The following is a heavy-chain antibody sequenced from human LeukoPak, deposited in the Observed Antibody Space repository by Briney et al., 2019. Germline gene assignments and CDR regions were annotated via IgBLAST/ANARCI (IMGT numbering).Heavy chain of an antibody. CDR2: INPDGSTT. D-gene: IGHD6-13*01. V-gene: IGHV3-74*01. CDR3: AKDRSDNSTWYLGDY. J-gene: IGHJ4*02. Sequence: GSLRLSCEASGFTFSSYWMHWVRQAPGKGLVWVSRINPDGSTTSYADSVKGRFTISRDNAKNMLYLQMNSLRAEDTAIYYCAKDRSDNSTWYLGDYWGQGTLVAVSS. CDR1: GFTFSSYW.